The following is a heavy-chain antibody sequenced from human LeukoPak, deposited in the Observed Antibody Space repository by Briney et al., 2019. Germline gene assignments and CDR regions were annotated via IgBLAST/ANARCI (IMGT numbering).Heavy chain of an antibody. CDR3: AKVQGRISGAFDI. V-gene: IGHV3-43D*04. CDR2: ISWDGGST. CDR1: GFTFDDYA. Sequence: GGPLRLSCAASGFTFDDYAMHWVRRAPGKGLEWVSLISWDGGSTYYADSVKGRFTISRDNSKNSLYLQMNSLRAEDTALYYCAKVQGRISGAFDIWGQGTMVTVSS. J-gene: IGHJ3*02. D-gene: IGHD1-14*01.